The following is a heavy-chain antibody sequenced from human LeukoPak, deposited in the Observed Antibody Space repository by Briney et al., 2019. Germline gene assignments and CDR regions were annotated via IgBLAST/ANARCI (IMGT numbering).Heavy chain of an antibody. CDR1: GYTFTSYD. Sequence: VASVKVSCKASGYTFTSYDINWVRQATGQGLEWMGWMNPNSGNTGYAQKFQGRVTVTRNTSISTAYMELSSLRSEDTAVYYCARGGIVVVVAATTTEYYYGMDVWGQGTTVTVSS. D-gene: IGHD2-15*01. J-gene: IGHJ6*02. V-gene: IGHV1-8*01. CDR3: ARGGIVVVVAATTTEYYYGMDV. CDR2: MNPNSGNT.